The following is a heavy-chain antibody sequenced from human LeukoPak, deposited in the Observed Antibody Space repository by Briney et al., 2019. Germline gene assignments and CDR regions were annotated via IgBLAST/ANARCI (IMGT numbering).Heavy chain of an antibody. V-gene: IGHV4-59*08. CDR2: IYYSGST. CDR1: GFTFTSYA. D-gene: IGHD2-21*02. Sequence: GSLRLSCAASGFTFTSYAMSWVRQAPGKGLEWIGYIYYSGSTNYNPSLKSRVTISVDTSKNQFSLKLSSVTAADTAVYYCARLEPPDGGDRPFDYWGQGTLVTVSS. CDR3: ARLEPPDGGDRPFDY. J-gene: IGHJ4*02.